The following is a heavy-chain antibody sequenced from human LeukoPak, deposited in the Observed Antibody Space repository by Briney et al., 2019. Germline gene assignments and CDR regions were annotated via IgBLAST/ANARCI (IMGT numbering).Heavy chain of an antibody. J-gene: IGHJ6*02. D-gene: IGHD3-10*01. CDR3: VKDMNPGGADV. CDR2: IYSGGST. Sequence: GGSLRLSCAASGFTVSSNYVSWVRQAPGKGLEWVSVIYSGGSTYYADSVKGRFTISRDSAKNSLYLQMNSLRPEDTALYYCVKDMNPGGADVWGQGTTVTVSS. CDR1: GFTVSSNY. V-gene: IGHV3-53*01.